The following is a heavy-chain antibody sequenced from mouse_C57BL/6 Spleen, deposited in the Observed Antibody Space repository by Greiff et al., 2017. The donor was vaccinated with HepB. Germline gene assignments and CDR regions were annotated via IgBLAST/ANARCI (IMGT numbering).Heavy chain of an antibody. D-gene: IGHD2-3*01. CDR2: INPNNGGT. CDR3: ARAGDGYYGGFDY. CDR1: GYTFTDYN. V-gene: IGHV1-18*01. J-gene: IGHJ2*01. Sequence: VHVKQSGPELVKPGASVKIPCKASGYTFTDYNMDWVKQSHGKSLEWIGDINPNNGGTIYNQKFKGKATLTVDKSSSTAYMELRSLTSEDTAVYYCARAGDGYYGGFDYWGQGTTLTVSS.